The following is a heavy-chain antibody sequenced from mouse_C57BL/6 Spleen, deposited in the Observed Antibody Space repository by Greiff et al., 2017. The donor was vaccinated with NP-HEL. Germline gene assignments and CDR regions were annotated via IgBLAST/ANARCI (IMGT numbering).Heavy chain of an antibody. CDR1: GYTFTDYY. CDR2: INPNTGGT. V-gene: IGHV1-26*01. Sequence: EVQLQQSGPELVKPGASVKISCKASGYTFTDYYMNWVKQSHGKSLEWIGDINPNTGGTSYNQKFKGKATLTVDKSSSTAYMELRSLTSEDSAVYYCASTYYYGSRGFAYWGQGTLVTVSA. J-gene: IGHJ3*01. D-gene: IGHD1-1*01. CDR3: ASTYYYGSRGFAY.